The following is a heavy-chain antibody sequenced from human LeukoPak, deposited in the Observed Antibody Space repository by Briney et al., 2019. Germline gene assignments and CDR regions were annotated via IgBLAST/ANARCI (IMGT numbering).Heavy chain of an antibody. V-gene: IGHV3-72*01. CDR1: GFTFSEHH. D-gene: IGHD1-7*01. CDR2: IRNKADSYTI. CDR3: ARSPRGTSPCDC. J-gene: IGHJ4*02. Sequence: GGSLRLSCAASGFTFSEHHMDWVRQAPGKGLEWVARIRNKADSYTIEYAASVKGRFTISRDDSRNSLYLQMNGLKTEDTAVYYCARSPRGTSPCDCWGPGTLVTVSS.